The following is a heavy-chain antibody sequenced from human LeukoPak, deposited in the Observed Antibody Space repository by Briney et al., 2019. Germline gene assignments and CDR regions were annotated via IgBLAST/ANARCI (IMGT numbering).Heavy chain of an antibody. Sequence: SETLSLTCTVSGGSISSSSYYWSWIRQPAGKGLEWIGRIYTSGSTNYNPSLKSRVTMSVDTSKNQFSLKLSSVTAADTAVYYCARDREQWLGGGYYYYYMDVWGKGTTVTISS. V-gene: IGHV4-61*02. CDR1: GGSISSSSYY. D-gene: IGHD6-19*01. CDR3: ARDREQWLGGGYYYYYMDV. J-gene: IGHJ6*03. CDR2: IYTSGST.